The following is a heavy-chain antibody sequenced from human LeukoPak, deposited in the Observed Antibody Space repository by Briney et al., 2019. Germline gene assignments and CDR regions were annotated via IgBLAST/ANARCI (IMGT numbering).Heavy chain of an antibody. CDR2: IYTSGST. V-gene: IGHV4-4*07. J-gene: IGHJ3*02. CDR3: ARDQFIAAAGTGAFDI. CDR1: GGSISSYC. D-gene: IGHD6-13*01. Sequence: PSETLSLTCTVSGGSISSYCWSWIRQPAGKGLEWIGRIYTSGSTNYNPSLKSRVTMSVDTSKNQFSLKLSSVTAADTAVYYCARDQFIAAAGTGAFDIWGQGTMVTVSS.